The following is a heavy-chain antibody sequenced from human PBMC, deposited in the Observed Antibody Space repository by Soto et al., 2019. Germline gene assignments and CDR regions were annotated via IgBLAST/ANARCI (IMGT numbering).Heavy chain of an antibody. J-gene: IGHJ4*02. V-gene: IGHV4-39*01. CDR3: GKVLVGATGHTDSDS. Sequence: SETLSLTCTVSGGSIYRSGYYWGWIRQPPGRGLEWIGNIDYNGVTYSNPSLKSRVTISRDTSKNQFSLKLTSVTAADTALYYCGKVLVGATGHTDSDSWGPGTLVTVSA. CDR1: GGSIYRSGYY. D-gene: IGHD2-15*01. CDR2: IDYNGVT.